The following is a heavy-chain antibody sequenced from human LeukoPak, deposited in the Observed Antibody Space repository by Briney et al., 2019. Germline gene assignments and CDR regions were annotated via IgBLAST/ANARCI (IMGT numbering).Heavy chain of an antibody. D-gene: IGHD6-13*01. V-gene: IGHV4-59*01. Sequence: SETLSLTCTVSGGSISSYYWSWIRQPPGKGLEWIGYIYYSGSTNYNPSLKSRVTISVDTSKNQFSLKLSSVTAADTAVYYCAREDSSSWSSAGMDVWGQGTTVTVSS. J-gene: IGHJ6*02. CDR2: IYYSGST. CDR3: AREDSSSWSSAGMDV. CDR1: GGSISSYY.